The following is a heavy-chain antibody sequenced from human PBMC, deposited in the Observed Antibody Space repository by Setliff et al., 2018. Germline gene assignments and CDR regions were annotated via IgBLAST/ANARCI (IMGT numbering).Heavy chain of an antibody. CDR1: GGSISSSDSNTNW. J-gene: IGHJ5*02. V-gene: IGHV4-39*07. CDR3: ARLYIVVVVAATPAWFDP. D-gene: IGHD2-15*01. Sequence: SETLSLTCAVSGGSISSSDSNTNWWSWVRQPPGKGLEWIGSIYHSGSTYYNPSLKSRVTISVDTSKNQFSLKLSSVTAADTAVYYCARLYIVVVVAATPAWFDPWGQGTLVTVSS. CDR2: IYHSGST.